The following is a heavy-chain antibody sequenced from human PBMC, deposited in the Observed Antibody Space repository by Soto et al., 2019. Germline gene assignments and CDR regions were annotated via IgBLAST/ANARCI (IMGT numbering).Heavy chain of an antibody. Sequence: SQTLSLTCAISGDSVSSNSAAWNWIRQSPSRGLEWLGRTYYRSKWYNDYAVSVKSRITINPDTSKNQFSLQLNSVTPEDAAVYYCARGDRIAARDYYYYGMDVWGQGTTVTVSS. CDR3: ARGDRIAARDYYYYGMDV. CDR2: TYYRSKWYN. V-gene: IGHV6-1*01. CDR1: GDSVSSNSAA. J-gene: IGHJ6*02. D-gene: IGHD6-6*01.